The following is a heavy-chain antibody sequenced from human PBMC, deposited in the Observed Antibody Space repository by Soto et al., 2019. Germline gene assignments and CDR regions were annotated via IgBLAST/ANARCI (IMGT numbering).Heavy chain of an antibody. D-gene: IGHD3-16*01. V-gene: IGHV1-69*05. CDR1: GGTFSSYA. J-gene: IGHJ6*02. Sequence: QVQLVQSGAEVKKPGSSVKVSCKASGGTFSSYAISWVRQAPGQGLEWMGGIIPIFGTADYAQKFQGRVTXPXAXFXXTAYMELSSLRSEDKAVYYCARHLGGNPYYSGMDVWGQGTTVTVSS. CDR2: IIPIFGTA. CDR3: ARHLGGNPYYSGMDV.